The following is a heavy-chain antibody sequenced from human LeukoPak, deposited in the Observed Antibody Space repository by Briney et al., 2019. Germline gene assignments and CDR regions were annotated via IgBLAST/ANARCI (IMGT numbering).Heavy chain of an antibody. CDR3: ARHADQSMVRGGYDGFSLAY. CDR1: GYSFTSFW. Sequence: GESLKISCKGSGYSFTSFWIGWVRQMPGKGLEWMGIIYPGDSDTRYSPSFQGQVTISADKSISTAYLQWSSLKASDTAMYYCARHADQSMVRGGYDGFSLAYWGQGTLVTVSS. CDR2: IYPGDSDT. V-gene: IGHV5-51*01. D-gene: IGHD3-10*01. J-gene: IGHJ4*02.